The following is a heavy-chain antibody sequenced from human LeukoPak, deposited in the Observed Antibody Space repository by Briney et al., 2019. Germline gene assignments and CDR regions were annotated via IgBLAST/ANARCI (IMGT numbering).Heavy chain of an antibody. CDR3: ARAGRYSSTWEVY. CDR2: INSDGSRT. D-gene: IGHD6-13*01. CDR1: GFTFSTYW. V-gene: IGHV3-74*01. Sequence: GGSLRLSCAASGFTFSTYWMHWVRQVPGKGLMWVSRINSDGSRTSYADSVKGRFTISRDNAKNTLYLQMNSLRAEDTAVYYCARAGRYSSTWEVYWGQGTLVTVSS. J-gene: IGHJ4*02.